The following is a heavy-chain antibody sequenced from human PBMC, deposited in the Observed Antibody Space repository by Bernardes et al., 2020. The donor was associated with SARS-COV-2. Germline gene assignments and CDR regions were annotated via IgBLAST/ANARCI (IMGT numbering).Heavy chain of an antibody. V-gene: IGHV3-23*01. CDR3: AKGRDSGYLVPFDY. D-gene: IGHD3-22*01. Sequence: GWSLRLSCAASGFTFSSYAMSWVRPAPGKGLDWVSGISGSGDRTNYAGSVKGRFTISRDTSKSTLYLQMNSLRAEDTAVYYCAKGRDSGYLVPFDYWVQGTLVTVSS. CDR1: GFTFSSYA. J-gene: IGHJ4*02. CDR2: ISGSGDRT.